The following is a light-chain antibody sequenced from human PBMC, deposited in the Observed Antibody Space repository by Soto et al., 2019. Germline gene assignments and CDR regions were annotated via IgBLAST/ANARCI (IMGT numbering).Light chain of an antibody. CDR1: QSLTNT. CDR3: QHRGK. Sequence: EMILTQSPATLSVSPGGRATLSCRASQSLTNTLAWYQQKPGQAPRLLLYAASTRATGIPARFSGSGSGTDFTLTISSLQSEDFAVYHCQHRGKFGQGTKVEIK. V-gene: IGKV3-15*01. J-gene: IGKJ1*01. CDR2: AAS.